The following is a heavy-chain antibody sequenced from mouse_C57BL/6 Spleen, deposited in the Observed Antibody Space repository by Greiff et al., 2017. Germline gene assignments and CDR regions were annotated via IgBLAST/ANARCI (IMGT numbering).Heavy chain of an antibody. Sequence: QVQLQQSGPELVKPGASVKISCKASGYAFSSSWMNWVKQRPGKGLEWIGRIYPGDGDTNYNGKFKGKATLTADKSSSTAYMQLSSLTSEYSAVYFWATLFYYDYEDAMDYWGQGTSVTVSS. CDR1: GYAFSSSW. D-gene: IGHD2-4*01. V-gene: IGHV1-82*01. CDR3: ATLFYYDYEDAMDY. CDR2: IYPGDGDT. J-gene: IGHJ4*01.